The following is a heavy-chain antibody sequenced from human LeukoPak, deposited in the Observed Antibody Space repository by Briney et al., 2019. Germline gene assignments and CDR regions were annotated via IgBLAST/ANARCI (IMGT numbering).Heavy chain of an antibody. CDR2: INHSGST. J-gene: IGHJ4*02. V-gene: IGHV4-34*01. CDR1: GGSFSGYY. D-gene: IGHD6-13*01. CDR3: ARDPREQQLGTSSDY. Sequence: SETLSLTSAVYGGSFSGYYWSWIRQPPGKGLEWMGEINHSGSTNYNPSLKSRVTISVDPSKNQFSLWLSSVSAADTAVYYCARDPREQQLGTSSDYWGQGTLVTVSS.